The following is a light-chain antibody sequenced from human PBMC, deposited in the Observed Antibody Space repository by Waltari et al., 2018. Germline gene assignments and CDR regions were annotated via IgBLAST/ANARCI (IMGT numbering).Light chain of an antibody. CDR3: ATWDDRLSGPWV. Sequence: QSVLTQPPSASGTPGQSVTITCSGSSSNIGSKYVYWYQQLPGTAPQLLIYRNSQRRSGVPDRFSGSRSGTSASLAISGLRSEDEADYYCATWDDRLSGPWVFGGGTKLTVL. CDR1: SSNIGSKY. CDR2: RNS. J-gene: IGLJ3*02. V-gene: IGLV1-47*01.